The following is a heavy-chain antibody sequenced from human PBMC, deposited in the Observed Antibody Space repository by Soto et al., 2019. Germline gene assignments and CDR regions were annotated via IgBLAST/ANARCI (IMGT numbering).Heavy chain of an antibody. CDR2: IYYSGST. Sequence: KPSETLSLTCTVSGGSISSYYWSWIRQPPGKGLEWIGYIYYSGSTNYNPSLKSRVTISVDTSKNQFSLKLSSVTAADTAVYYCARQRGGSAALFDYWGQGTLVTVSS. J-gene: IGHJ4*02. V-gene: IGHV4-59*01. CDR3: ARQRGGSAALFDY. D-gene: IGHD6-13*01. CDR1: GGSISSYY.